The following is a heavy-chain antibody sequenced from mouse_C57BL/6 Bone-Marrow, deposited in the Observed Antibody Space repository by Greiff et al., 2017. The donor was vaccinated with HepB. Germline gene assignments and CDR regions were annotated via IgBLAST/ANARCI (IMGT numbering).Heavy chain of an antibody. CDR2: ILPGSGST. CDR1: GYTFTGYW. J-gene: IGHJ1*03. CDR3: ARDYGSHWYFDV. V-gene: IGHV1-9*01. Sequence: QVQLQQSGAELMKPGASVKLSCKATGYTFTGYWIEWVKQRPGHGLEWIGEILPGSGSTNYNGKFKGKATLTADKSSSTAYMQLSSLTSEDSAVYFCARDYGSHWYFDVWGTGTTVTVSS. D-gene: IGHD1-1*01.